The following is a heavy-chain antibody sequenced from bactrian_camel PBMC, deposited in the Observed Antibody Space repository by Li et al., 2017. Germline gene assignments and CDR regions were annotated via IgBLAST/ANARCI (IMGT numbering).Heavy chain of an antibody. J-gene: IGHJ4*01. CDR3: AATSQPFRLLDRLPPRSEYQY. V-gene: IGHV3S67*01. D-gene: IGHD1*01. CDR2: IDRDGTT. Sequence: VQLVESGGGSVQAGGSLRLSCAAVGDALSSYCMAWLRQAPGKEREGVAAIDRDGTTVYKDSVKGRFTTSRDNAKSTLYLQMNNLSPEDSAKYFCAATSQPFRLLDRLPPRSEYQYWGQGTQVTVS. CDR1: GDALSSYC.